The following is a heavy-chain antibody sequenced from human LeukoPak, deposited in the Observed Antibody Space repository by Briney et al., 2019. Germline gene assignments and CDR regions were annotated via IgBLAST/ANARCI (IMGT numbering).Heavy chain of an antibody. V-gene: IGHV4-34*01. CDR3: ARGSRGGYSYGLNWFDP. J-gene: IGHJ5*02. Sequence: TSETLSLTCAVYGGPLSGYCWSWSRHPPGKGLEWVGEINHSGSTNYNPSPKIRVTISVDTSKNQFSLKLSSVTVTAPAVYYCARGSRGGYSYGLNWFDPWGQGTLVTVSS. CDR1: GGPLSGYC. CDR2: INHSGST. D-gene: IGHD5-18*01.